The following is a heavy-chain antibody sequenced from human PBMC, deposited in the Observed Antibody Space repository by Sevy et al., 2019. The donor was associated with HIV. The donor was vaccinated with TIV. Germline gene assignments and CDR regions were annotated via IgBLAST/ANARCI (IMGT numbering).Heavy chain of an antibody. J-gene: IGHJ5*02. D-gene: IGHD4-17*01. V-gene: IGHV3-21*01. CDR1: GFTFSSYS. CDR2: ISSSSSYI. Sequence: GGSLRLSCAASGFTFSSYSMNWVRQAPGKGLEWVSSISSSSSYIYYADSVKGRFTISRDNAKNSLYLQMNGLRAEDTAVYYCARDVGDYVGWFDPWGQGTLVTVSS. CDR3: ARDVGDYVGWFDP.